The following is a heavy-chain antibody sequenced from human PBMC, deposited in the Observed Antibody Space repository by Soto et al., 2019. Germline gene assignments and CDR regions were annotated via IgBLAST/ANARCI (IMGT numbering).Heavy chain of an antibody. CDR3: ARAAYNWNDYYYYYMDF. D-gene: IGHD1-20*01. J-gene: IGHJ6*03. CDR1: GGSISSYY. V-gene: IGHV4-59*01. Sequence: SETLSLTCTVSGGSISSYYWSWIRQPPGKGLEWIGYIYYSGSTNYNPSLKSRVTISVDTSKNQFSLKLCSVTAADTAVYYCARAAYNWNDYYYYYMDFWGKGTTVTVSS. CDR2: IYYSGST.